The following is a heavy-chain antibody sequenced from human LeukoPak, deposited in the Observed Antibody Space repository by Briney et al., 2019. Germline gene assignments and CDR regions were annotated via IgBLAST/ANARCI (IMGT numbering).Heavy chain of an antibody. V-gene: IGHV4-34*01. CDR3: ARAPVDYYYDSSGYYWGYFDY. D-gene: IGHD3-22*01. Sequence: PSVTLSLTCAVYGGSFSGYYWSWIRQPPGKGLEWIGEINHSGSTNYSPSLKSRVTISVDTSKNQFSLKLSSVTAADTAVYYCARAPVDYYYDSSGYYWGYFDYWGQGTLVTVSS. CDR1: GGSFSGYY. J-gene: IGHJ4*02. CDR2: INHSGST.